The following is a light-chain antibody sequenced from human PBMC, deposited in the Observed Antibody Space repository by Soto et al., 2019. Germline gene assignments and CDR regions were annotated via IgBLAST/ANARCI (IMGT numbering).Light chain of an antibody. CDR1: SSDVGSYNL. CDR3: CSYAGLVV. CDR2: EVS. J-gene: IGLJ2*01. V-gene: IGLV2-23*02. Sequence: QSALTQPASVSGSPGQSITISCTGTSSDVGSYNLVSWYQQHPGKAPTLMIYEVSKRPSGVSNRFSGSKSGNTASLTISGLQAEDESDYYCCSYAGLVVFGGGTKLTVL.